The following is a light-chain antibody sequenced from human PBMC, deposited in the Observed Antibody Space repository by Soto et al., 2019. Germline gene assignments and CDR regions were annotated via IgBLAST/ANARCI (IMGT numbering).Light chain of an antibody. J-gene: IGKJ4*01. Sequence: FSASTGDRVTITCRASQGISSYLAWYQQKPGKAPKLLIYAASTLQSGVPSRFSGSGSGTDFTLTISCLQSEDFATYYCQQYYSYPTFGGGTKV. V-gene: IGKV1-8*01. CDR3: QQYYSYPT. CDR2: AAS. CDR1: QGISSY.